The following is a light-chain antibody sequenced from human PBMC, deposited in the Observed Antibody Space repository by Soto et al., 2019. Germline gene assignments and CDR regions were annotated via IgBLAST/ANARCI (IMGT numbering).Light chain of an antibody. J-gene: IGKJ1*01. CDR3: QQSYSTPRT. Sequence: EIRMTQSASYLSASVGDGVSIXCRASQSVSSYFSWYQQKPGKAPKLLIYSASSLQGGGPSSFSGSGSGTDFTRTISSLQPEDFATYYGQQSYSTPRTFGQGTKVDIK. V-gene: IGKV1-39*01. CDR1: QSVSSY. CDR2: SAS.